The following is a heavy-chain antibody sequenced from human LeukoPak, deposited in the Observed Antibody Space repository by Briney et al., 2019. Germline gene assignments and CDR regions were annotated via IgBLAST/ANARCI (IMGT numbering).Heavy chain of an antibody. J-gene: IGHJ6*03. CDR3: ARESSGWYNPHYYYYMDV. D-gene: IGHD6-19*01. Sequence: PSQTLSLTCTVSGGSISSGGYYWSWIRQPAGKGLEWIGRIYTSGSTNYNPSLKSRVTISVDTSKNQFSLKLSSVTAADTAVYYCARESSGWYNPHYYYYMDVWGKGTTVTVSS. CDR2: IYTSGST. CDR1: GGSISSGGYY. V-gene: IGHV4-61*02.